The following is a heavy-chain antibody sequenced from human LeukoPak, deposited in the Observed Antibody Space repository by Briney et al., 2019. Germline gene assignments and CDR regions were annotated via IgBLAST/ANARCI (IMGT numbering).Heavy chain of an antibody. CDR2: IGYGGSKE. CDR1: GFSFSSYS. D-gene: IGHD4/OR15-4a*01. V-gene: IGHV3-30*02. CDR3: AKSRAPTANPDAFDI. Sequence: GGSLRLSCAGSGFSFSSYSLNWVRQAPGKGLEWASFIGYGGSKEYYADSVKGRFTISRDNSKNSLFLQMNSLRVEDTAVYYCAKSRAPTANPDAFDIWGQGTMVTVSS. J-gene: IGHJ3*02.